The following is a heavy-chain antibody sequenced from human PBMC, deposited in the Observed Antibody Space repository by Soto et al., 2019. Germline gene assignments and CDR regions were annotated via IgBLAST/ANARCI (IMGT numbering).Heavy chain of an antibody. CDR1: GYTFTGYY. Sequence: QVQLVQSGAEVKKPGASVKVSCKASGYTFTGYYMRWVRQAPGQGLEWMGWINPNSGGTNYAQKFQGWVTVTRDTSISTAYMELSRLRSDDTAVYYCARARFPIFGVVIEDSPFDYWGQGTLVTVSS. CDR3: ARARFPIFGVVIEDSPFDY. J-gene: IGHJ4*02. D-gene: IGHD3-3*01. V-gene: IGHV1-2*04. CDR2: INPNSGGT.